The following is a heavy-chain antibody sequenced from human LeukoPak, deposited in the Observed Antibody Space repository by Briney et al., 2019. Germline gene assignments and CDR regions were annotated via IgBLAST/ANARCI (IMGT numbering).Heavy chain of an antibody. CDR3: CKVVRGKNFFEN. V-gene: IGHV3-15*01. CDR2: IKGNNDGGTT. CDR1: GFTLNNAW. D-gene: IGHD6-6*01. Sequence: TGGSLRLSCVASGFTLNNAWMSWVRQAPGKGLEWVGRIKGNNDGGTTDHAPPVKGRFTISRDDSKNTLSLQMNSLKTEDTAVYYCCKVVRGKNFFENWGQGTLVAVSS. J-gene: IGHJ4*02.